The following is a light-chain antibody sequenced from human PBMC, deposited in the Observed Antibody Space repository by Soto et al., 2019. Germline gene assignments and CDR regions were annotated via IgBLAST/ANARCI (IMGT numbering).Light chain of an antibody. V-gene: IGKV3-20*01. J-gene: IGKJ1*01. CDR1: QSVSSSY. CDR2: ATS. CDR3: QQCGSSPS. Sequence: EIALTQSPGTLSLSPGERATLSCRASQSVSSSYLAWYQQKPGQAPRLLIYATSSRATGIPDRFSGSGSGTDFTLAISRLEPEDFAVYYCQQCGSSPSFGQGTKVELK.